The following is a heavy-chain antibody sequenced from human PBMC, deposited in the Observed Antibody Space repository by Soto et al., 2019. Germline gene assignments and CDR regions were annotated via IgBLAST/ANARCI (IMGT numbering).Heavy chain of an antibody. V-gene: IGHV4-59*01. J-gene: IGHJ4*02. Sequence: SETLSLTCTVSGGSISAYYWSWIRQPPGKGLEWIGYIYYSGSTNYNPSLKSRVTISVDTSKNQFSLKLTSVTAADTAVYYCARWAPHYRALDYLGQGTLVTVSS. CDR3: ARWAPHYRALDY. D-gene: IGHD3-10*01. CDR1: GGSISAYY. CDR2: IYYSGST.